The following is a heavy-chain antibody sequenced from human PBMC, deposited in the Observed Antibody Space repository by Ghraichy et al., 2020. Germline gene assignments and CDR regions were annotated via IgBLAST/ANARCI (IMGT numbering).Heavy chain of an antibody. D-gene: IGHD3-10*02. CDR1: GFTFSSYS. J-gene: IGHJ6*02. CDR2: ISSSSSYI. V-gene: IGHV3-21*01. Sequence: GESLNISCAASGFTFSSYSMNWVRQAPGKGLEWVLSISSSSSYIYYADSVKGRFTISRDNAKNSLYLQMNSLRAEDTAVYYCASCSMTGANYYYYGMDVWGQGTTVTVSS. CDR3: ASCSMTGANYYYYGMDV.